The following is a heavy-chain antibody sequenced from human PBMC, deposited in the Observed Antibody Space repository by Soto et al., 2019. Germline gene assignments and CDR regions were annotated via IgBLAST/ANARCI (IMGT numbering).Heavy chain of an antibody. CDR2: IYYSGST. J-gene: IGHJ4*02. Sequence: SETLSLTCTVSGGSISSGDYYWSWIRQPPGKGLEWIGYIYYSGSTYYNPSLKSRVTISVGTSKNQFSLKLSSVTAADTAVYYCARVRFLEWLSMPYYFDYWGQGTLVTVSS. CDR1: GGSISSGDYY. CDR3: ARVRFLEWLSMPYYFDY. D-gene: IGHD3-3*01. V-gene: IGHV4-30-4*01.